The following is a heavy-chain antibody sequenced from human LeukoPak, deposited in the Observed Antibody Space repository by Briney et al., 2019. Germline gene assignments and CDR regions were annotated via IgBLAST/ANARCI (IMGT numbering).Heavy chain of an antibody. CDR2: INHSGST. Sequence: PSETLSLTCAVYGGSFSGYYWSWIRQPPGKGLEWIGEINHSGSTNYNPSLKSRVTISVDTSKNQFSLKLSSVTAADTAVYYCARAFGDQESPFDYWGQGTLVTVSS. J-gene: IGHJ4*02. CDR1: GGSFSGYY. CDR3: ARAFGDQESPFDY. D-gene: IGHD3-10*01. V-gene: IGHV4-34*01.